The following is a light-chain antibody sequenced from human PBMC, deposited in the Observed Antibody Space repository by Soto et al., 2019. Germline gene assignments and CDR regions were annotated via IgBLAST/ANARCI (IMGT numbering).Light chain of an antibody. CDR1: SSDVGDYNY. CDR2: EVS. Sequence: QSALTQPASVSGSPGQSITISCTGISSDVGDYNYVSWYQQHPGKAPKLMIYEVSYRPSGVSNRFSGSKSGNTASLTISGLQAEDEADYYCCSYAGDYMFVFGTGTKLTVL. J-gene: IGLJ1*01. CDR3: CSYAGDYMFV. V-gene: IGLV2-14*01.